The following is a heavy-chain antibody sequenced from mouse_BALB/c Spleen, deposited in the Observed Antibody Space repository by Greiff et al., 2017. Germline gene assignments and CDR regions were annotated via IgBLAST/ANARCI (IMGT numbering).Heavy chain of an antibody. CDR1: GYTFSSYW. CDR2: ILPGSGST. J-gene: IGHJ4*01. D-gene: IGHD2-13*01. CDR3: ARRLQNYAMDY. Sequence: QGQLKESGAELMKPGASVKISCKATGYTFSSYWIEWVKQRPGHGLEWIGEILPGSGSTNYNEKFKGKATFTADTSSNTAYMQLSSLTSEDSAVYYCARRLQNYAMDYWGQGTSVTVSS. V-gene: IGHV1-9*01.